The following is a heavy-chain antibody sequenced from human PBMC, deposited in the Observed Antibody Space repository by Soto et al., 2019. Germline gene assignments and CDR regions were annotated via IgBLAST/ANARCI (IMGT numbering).Heavy chain of an antibody. Sequence: SVKVSCKASGGTFSSYAISWVRQAPGQGLEWMGGIIPIFGTANCAQKFQGRVTITADESTSTAYMELSSLRSEDTAVYYCAREPRITIFGVVIPNYGMDVWGQGTTVTVSS. D-gene: IGHD3-3*01. CDR2: IIPIFGTA. J-gene: IGHJ6*02. CDR3: AREPRITIFGVVIPNYGMDV. CDR1: GGTFSSYA. V-gene: IGHV1-69*13.